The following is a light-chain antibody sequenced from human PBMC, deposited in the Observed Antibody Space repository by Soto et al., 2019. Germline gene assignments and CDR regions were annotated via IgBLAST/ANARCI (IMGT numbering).Light chain of an antibody. V-gene: IGLV2-14*02. CDR1: SSDVGNYNL. CDR3: ISYTTSSTSYV. CDR2: EVS. J-gene: IGLJ1*01. Sequence: QSALTQPASVSGSPGQSITISCTGTSSDVGNYNLVSWYQQHPGKAPKLMIFEVSNQPSGVSNRFSGSKSGNTASLTISGLQAEDEADYYCISYTTSSTSYVFGTGTKVTVL.